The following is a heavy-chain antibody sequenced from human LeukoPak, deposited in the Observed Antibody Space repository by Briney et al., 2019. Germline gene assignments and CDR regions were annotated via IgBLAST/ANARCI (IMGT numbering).Heavy chain of an antibody. V-gene: IGHV3-30*18. CDR1: GFTFSSYG. J-gene: IGHJ4*02. Sequence: GGSLRLSCAASGFTFSSYGMHWVRQAPGKGPEWVAVISYDGSNKYYADSVKGRFTISRDNSKNTLYLQMNSLRAEDTAVYYCAKAYGSGVGIDYWGQGALVTVSS. D-gene: IGHD3-10*01. CDR2: ISYDGSNK. CDR3: AKAYGSGVGIDY.